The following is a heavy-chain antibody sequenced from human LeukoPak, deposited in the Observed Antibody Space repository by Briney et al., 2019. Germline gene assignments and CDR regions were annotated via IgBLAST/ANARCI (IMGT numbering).Heavy chain of an antibody. J-gene: IGHJ3*02. CDR3: ARDRWGDGYNYFHAFDI. Sequence: GASVKVSCKASGYTFTGYYMHWVRQAPGLGLEWMGWINTNNGNPTYAQGFTRRFVFSLDTSVSTTYLQISSLKAEDTAVYYCARDRWGDGYNYFHAFDIWGQGTMVTVSS. CDR2: INTNNGNP. CDR1: GYTFTGYY. D-gene: IGHD5-24*01. V-gene: IGHV7-4-1*02.